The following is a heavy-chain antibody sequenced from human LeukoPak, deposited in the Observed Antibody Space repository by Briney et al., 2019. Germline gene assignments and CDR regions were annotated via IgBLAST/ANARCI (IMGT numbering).Heavy chain of an antibody. CDR3: ARGHPPGSAYCGGDCYPGALDY. J-gene: IGHJ4*02. D-gene: IGHD2-21*02. Sequence: SETLSLTCAVYGGSFSGYYWSWIRQPPGKGLEWIGEINHSGGTNYNPSLKSRVTISVDTSKNQFSLKLSSVTAADTAVYYCARGHPPGSAYCGGDCYPGALDYWGQGTLVTVSS. CDR1: GGSFSGYY. V-gene: IGHV4-34*01. CDR2: INHSGGT.